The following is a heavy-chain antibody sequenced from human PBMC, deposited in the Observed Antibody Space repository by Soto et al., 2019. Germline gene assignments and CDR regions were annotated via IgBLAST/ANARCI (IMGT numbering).Heavy chain of an antibody. J-gene: IGHJ3*02. CDR2: INHSGST. Sequence: SETLSLTCAVYGGSFSGYYWSWIRQPPGKGLEWIGEINHSGSTNYNPSLKSRVTISVDTSKNQFSLKLSSVTAADTAVYYCARGGGEFFPIWGQGTMVTVSS. CDR1: GGSFSGYY. D-gene: IGHD2-15*01. CDR3: ARGGGEFFPI. V-gene: IGHV4-34*01.